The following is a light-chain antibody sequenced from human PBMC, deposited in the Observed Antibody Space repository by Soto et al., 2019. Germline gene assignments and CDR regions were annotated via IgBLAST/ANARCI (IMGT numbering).Light chain of an antibody. CDR1: SSDVGGYNY. Sequence: GTSSDVGGYNYVSWYQQQPGKAPKFMIYDVTNRPSGVSNRFSGSKSGNTASLTISGLQAEDEADYYCCSYTTSNTRQIVFGTGTKVXVL. CDR3: CSYTTSNTRQIV. J-gene: IGLJ1*01. V-gene: IGLV2-14*04. CDR2: DVT.